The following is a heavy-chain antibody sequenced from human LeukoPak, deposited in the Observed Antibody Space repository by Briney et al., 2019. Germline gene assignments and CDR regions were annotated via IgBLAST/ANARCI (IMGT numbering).Heavy chain of an antibody. CDR3: ARLGFCTKGGCLCDL. J-gene: IGHJ5*02. D-gene: IGHD2-8*01. CDR2: FYHSGSS. V-gene: IGHV4-59*08. Sequence: SETLSLTCTVSGGSISAYYWNWIRQPPGKGLEWIGLFYHSGSSDYNPSLTSRLTISMDTSKNQLSLNLTSVAAADTAVYYCARLGFCTKGGCLCDLWGQGTLVTVSS. CDR1: GGSISAYY.